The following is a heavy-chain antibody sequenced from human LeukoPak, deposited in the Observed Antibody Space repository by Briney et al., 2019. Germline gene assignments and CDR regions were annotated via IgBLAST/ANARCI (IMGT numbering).Heavy chain of an antibody. J-gene: IGHJ4*02. Sequence: GASVTDSCMTSGYSYTHYGIHWVRQAPGQGLEWMGWISTDNGNTDYAQNLQGRVTMTTDTSTSTAYMELRSLRSDDTAVYYCARGDSYAYGPLDYWGQGTLVTVSS. CDR2: ISTDNGNT. CDR3: ARGDSYAYGPLDY. V-gene: IGHV1-18*01. D-gene: IGHD3-16*01. CDR1: GYSYTHYG.